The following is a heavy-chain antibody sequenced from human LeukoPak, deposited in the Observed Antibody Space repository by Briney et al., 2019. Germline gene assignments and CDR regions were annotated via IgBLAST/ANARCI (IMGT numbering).Heavy chain of an antibody. V-gene: IGHV4-34*01. CDR1: GGSFSGYY. Sequence: SETLSLTCAVYGGSFSGYYWSWIRQPPGKGLEWIGEINHSGSTNYNPSLKSRVTISVDTSKNQFSLKLSSVTAADTAVYYCARRGYCSSTSWYDQGLSDDCGQGTHVTVS. CDR2: INHSGST. J-gene: IGHJ4*02. D-gene: IGHD2-2*01. CDR3: ARRGYCSSTSWYDQGLSDD.